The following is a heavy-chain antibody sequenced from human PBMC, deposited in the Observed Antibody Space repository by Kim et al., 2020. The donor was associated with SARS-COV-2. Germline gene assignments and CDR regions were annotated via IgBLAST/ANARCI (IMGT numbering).Heavy chain of an antibody. CDR2: IYPGDSDT. CDR3: ARQPMIKEMANPLGAFDI. CDR1: GYSFTSYW. D-gene: IGHD3-16*01. Sequence: GESLKISCKGSGYSFTSYWIGWVRQMPGKGLEWMGIIYPGDSDTRYSPSFQGQVTISADKSISTAYLQWSSLKASDTAMYYCARQPMIKEMANPLGAFDIWGQGTMVTVSS. V-gene: IGHV5-51*01. J-gene: IGHJ3*02.